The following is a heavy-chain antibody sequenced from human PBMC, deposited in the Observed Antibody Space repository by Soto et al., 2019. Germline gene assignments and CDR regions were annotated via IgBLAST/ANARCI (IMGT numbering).Heavy chain of an antibody. V-gene: IGHV5-51*01. D-gene: IGHD1-1*01. CDR2: IYPGDSDA. CDR3: AIRSAEGTQHVFAY. CDR1: AYSFSSYL. Sequence: GESLKISCKGSAYSFSSYLIAWVRQMPGKGLEWMGIIYPGDSDARYSPSFQGQVTVSADKSISTAYLQWSSLKASDTAMYFCAIRSAEGTQHVFAYCGQGTLVTVSS. J-gene: IGHJ4*02.